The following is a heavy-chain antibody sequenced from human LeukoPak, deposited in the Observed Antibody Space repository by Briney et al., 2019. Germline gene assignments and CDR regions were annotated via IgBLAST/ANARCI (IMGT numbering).Heavy chain of an antibody. J-gene: IGHJ6*02. CDR3: ARSRRSITLNYGMDV. D-gene: IGHD1-20*01. Sequence: PSETLSLTCAVYGGSFSGYYWSWIRQPPGKGLEWIGEINHSGSTNYNPSLKSRVTISVDTSKNQFSLKLSSVTAADTAVYYCARSRRSITLNYGMDVWGQGTTVTVSS. V-gene: IGHV4-34*01. CDR2: INHSGST. CDR1: GGSFSGYY.